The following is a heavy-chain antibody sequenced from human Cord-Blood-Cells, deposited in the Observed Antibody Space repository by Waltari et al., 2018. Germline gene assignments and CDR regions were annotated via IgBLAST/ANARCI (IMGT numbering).Heavy chain of an antibody. V-gene: IGHV1-69*01. CDR3: ARETFRAGALDAFDI. CDR1: GGTFSSYA. Sequence: QVQLVQSGAEVKKPGSSVKVSCKASGGTFSSYAISWVRQAPGQGLEWMGGIIPILGTATYAQKFQGRGTITAEESTSTAYMELSSLRSEDTAVYYCARETFRAGALDAFDIWGQGTMVTVSS. J-gene: IGHJ3*02. CDR2: IIPILGTA. D-gene: IGHD3-10*01.